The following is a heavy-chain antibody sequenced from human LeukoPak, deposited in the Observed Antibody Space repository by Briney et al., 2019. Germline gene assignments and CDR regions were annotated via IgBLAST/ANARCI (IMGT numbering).Heavy chain of an antibody. CDR3: ASSRYSGSYSLDFDY. J-gene: IGHJ4*02. V-gene: IGHV3-53*01. CDR1: GFTVSSYY. CDR2: IYTGGGR. Sequence: GGSLRLSCAASGFTVSSYYMNWVRQAPGKELEWVSVIYTGGGRYYADSVRGRFAISRDTSKNMVFLQMNSLRVEDTAVYYCASSRYSGSYSLDFDYWGQGTLVTVSS. D-gene: IGHD1-26*01.